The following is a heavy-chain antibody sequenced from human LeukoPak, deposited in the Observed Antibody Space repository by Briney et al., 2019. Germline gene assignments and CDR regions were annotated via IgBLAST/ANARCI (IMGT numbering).Heavy chain of an antibody. D-gene: IGHD2-2*01. Sequence: GASVKVSCKASGYTFTSYGISWVRQAPGQGLEWMGWISAYNGNTNYAQELQGRVTMTTDTSTSTAYMELRSLRSDDTAVYYCARVWCSSTSCYYYFDYWGQGTLVTVSS. CDR2: ISAYNGNT. CDR3: ARVWCSSTSCYYYFDY. V-gene: IGHV1-18*01. CDR1: GYTFTSYG. J-gene: IGHJ4*02.